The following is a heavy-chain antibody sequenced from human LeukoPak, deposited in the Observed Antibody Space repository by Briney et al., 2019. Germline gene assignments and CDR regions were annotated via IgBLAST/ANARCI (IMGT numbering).Heavy chain of an antibody. D-gene: IGHD1-26*01. J-gene: IGHJ4*02. CDR1: GGTFSSYA. CDR3: ARQIVGATFGFLDY. V-gene: IGHV1-69*04. Sequence: ASVKVSCKASGGTFSSYAISWVRQAPGQGLEWMGRIIPILGIANYAQKFQGRVTITADKSTSTAYMELSSLRSEDTAVYYCARQIVGATFGFLDYWGQGTLVTVSS. CDR2: IIPILGIA.